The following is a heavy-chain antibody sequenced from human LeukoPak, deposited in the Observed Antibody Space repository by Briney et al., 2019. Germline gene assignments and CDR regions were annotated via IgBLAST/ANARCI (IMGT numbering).Heavy chain of an antibody. Sequence: SETLSLTCTVSGGSISSYYWSWIRQPPGKGLEWIGYIYYSGSTNYNPSLKSRVTISVDTSKNQFSLKLSSVTAADTAVYYCARDRFPRGEYFDYWGQGTLVTVSS. CDR3: ARDRFPRGEYFDY. CDR2: IYYSGST. CDR1: GGSISSYY. J-gene: IGHJ4*02. D-gene: IGHD2-21*01. V-gene: IGHV4-59*01.